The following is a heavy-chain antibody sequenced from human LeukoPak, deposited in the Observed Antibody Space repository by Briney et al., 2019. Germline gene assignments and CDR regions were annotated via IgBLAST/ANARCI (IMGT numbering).Heavy chain of an antibody. Sequence: ASVQVSCKATGYTFTSYAMHWVRQAPGQRLEWMGWINAGNGNTKYSQKFQGRVTITRDTSASTAYMELSSLRSEDTAVYYCASTMVRGVIIRLDYWGQGTLVTVSS. CDR1: GYTFTSYA. D-gene: IGHD3-10*01. V-gene: IGHV1-3*01. CDR3: ASTMVRGVIIRLDY. CDR2: INAGNGNT. J-gene: IGHJ4*02.